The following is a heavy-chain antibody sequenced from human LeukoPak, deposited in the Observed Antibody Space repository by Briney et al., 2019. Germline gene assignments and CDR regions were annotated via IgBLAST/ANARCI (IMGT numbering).Heavy chain of an antibody. Sequence: PGRSLRLSCAASGFTFSSYAMHWVRQAPGKGLEWVAVISYDGSNKYYADSVKGRFTISRDNSKNTLYLQMNSLRAEDTAVYYCARAMMMAFDIWGQGTMVTVSS. V-gene: IGHV3-30-3*01. D-gene: IGHD3-16*01. J-gene: IGHJ3*02. CDR3: ARAMMMAFDI. CDR1: GFTFSSYA. CDR2: ISYDGSNK.